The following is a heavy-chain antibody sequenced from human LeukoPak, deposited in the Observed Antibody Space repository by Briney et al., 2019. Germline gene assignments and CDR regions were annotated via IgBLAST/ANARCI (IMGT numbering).Heavy chain of an antibody. D-gene: IGHD6-19*01. V-gene: IGHV1-18*01. CDR2: ISAYDGNT. Sequence: ASVKVSCKASGYTFTSYGISWVRQAPGQGLEWMGWISAYDGNTNYAQKLQGRVTMTTDTSTSTAYMELRSLRSDDTAVYYCARADSGWIPLGYWGQGTLVTVSS. CDR1: GYTFTSYG. CDR3: ARADSGWIPLGY. J-gene: IGHJ4*02.